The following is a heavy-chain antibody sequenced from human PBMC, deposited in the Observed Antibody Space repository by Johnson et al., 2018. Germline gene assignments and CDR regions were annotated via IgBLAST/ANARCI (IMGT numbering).Heavy chain of an antibody. V-gene: IGHV3-21*01. Sequence: VQLVESGGGVVQPGRSLRLSCAASGFTFSSYGMHWVRQAPGKGLEWVSSISSSSRYIYYADPVKGRFTIPRDNAKNSLYLQMNSLGAEETAVYYCARDNLYDYDSSAYYFGGYFQHWGQGTLVTVSS. CDR1: GFTFSSYG. CDR2: ISSSSRYI. D-gene: IGHD3-22*01. J-gene: IGHJ1*01. CDR3: ARDNLYDYDSSAYYFGGYFQH.